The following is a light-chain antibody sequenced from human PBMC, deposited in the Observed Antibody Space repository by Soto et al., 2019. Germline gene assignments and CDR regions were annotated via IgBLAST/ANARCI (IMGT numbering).Light chain of an antibody. Sequence: EIVLTQSPATLSLSPGERATLSCRASQSVISYLAWYQQKPGQAPRLLIYDASNRATGIPARFSGSGSGTDFTLTISSLEPEDFAIYYCQQRVNWPPITFGQGTRLEIK. CDR1: QSVISY. CDR3: QQRVNWPPIT. V-gene: IGKV3-11*01. CDR2: DAS. J-gene: IGKJ5*01.